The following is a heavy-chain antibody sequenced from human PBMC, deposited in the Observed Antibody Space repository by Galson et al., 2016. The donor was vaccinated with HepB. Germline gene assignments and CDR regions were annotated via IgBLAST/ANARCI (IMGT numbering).Heavy chain of an antibody. V-gene: IGHV3-23*01. CDR1: GFTFNSYA. CDR3: ATILGYCRGGSCYRDH. D-gene: IGHD2-15*01. J-gene: IGHJ4*02. CDR2: IVIGGST. Sequence: SLRLSCAASGFTFNSYAMTWVRQGPGKGLEWVSTIVIGGSTHYTESVKGRFTISRDNSKNTLYLQMHSLGAEDTAVYYCATILGYCRGGSCYRDHWGQGTLVTVSS.